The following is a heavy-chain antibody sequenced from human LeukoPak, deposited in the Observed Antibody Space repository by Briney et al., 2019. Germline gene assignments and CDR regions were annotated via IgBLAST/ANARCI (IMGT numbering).Heavy chain of an antibody. D-gene: IGHD7-27*01. J-gene: IGHJ4*02. CDR1: GFNFNIYG. V-gene: IGHV3-30*03. CDR2: ISKDGSNQ. Sequence: PGGSLGLSCAASGFNFNIYGMHWVRQAPGKGLGWVAVISKDGSNQHYADSVRGRFTISRDNTKTTVYLQMNSLRAEDSAVYFCAREGKMSGEFDYWGQGTLVTVS. CDR3: AREGKMSGEFDY.